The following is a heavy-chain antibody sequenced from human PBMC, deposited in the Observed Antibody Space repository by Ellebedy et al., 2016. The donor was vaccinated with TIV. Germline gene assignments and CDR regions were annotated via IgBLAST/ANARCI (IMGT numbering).Heavy chain of an antibody. J-gene: IGHJ4*02. Sequence: PGGSLRLSCKGSGYSFTSYWIGRVRQMPGQGLEWMGIIYPGDSDTRYSPSFQGQVTISADKSISTAYLQWSSLKASDTAMYYCARPSADHCSSTSCLDYWGQGTLVTVSS. V-gene: IGHV5-51*01. CDR1: GYSFTSYW. CDR2: IYPGDSDT. D-gene: IGHD2-2*01. CDR3: ARPSADHCSSTSCLDY.